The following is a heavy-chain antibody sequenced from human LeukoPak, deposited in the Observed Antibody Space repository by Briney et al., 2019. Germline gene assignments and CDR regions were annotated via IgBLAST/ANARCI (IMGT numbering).Heavy chain of an antibody. CDR3: AKVHGIAAADYYYYGMDV. CDR1: GFTFSSYG. Sequence: PGGSLRLSCAASGFTFSSYGMHWVRQAPGKGLEWVAVISYDGSNKYYADSVKGRFTISRGNSKNTLYLQMNSLRAEDTAVYYCAKVHGIAAADYYYYGMDVWGQGTTVTVSS. CDR2: ISYDGSNK. V-gene: IGHV3-30*18. J-gene: IGHJ6*02. D-gene: IGHD6-13*01.